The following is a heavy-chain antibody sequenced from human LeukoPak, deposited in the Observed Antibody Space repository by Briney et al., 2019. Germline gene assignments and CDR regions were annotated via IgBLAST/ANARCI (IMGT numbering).Heavy chain of an antibody. Sequence: SETLSLTCTVSGGSISSGSYYWRWIRQPAGKGLEWIGRIYTSGSTNYNPSLKSRVTISVDTSKNQFSLKLSSVTAADTAVYYCARDPGYSTSVWGKGTTVTISS. CDR2: IYTSGST. V-gene: IGHV4-61*02. D-gene: IGHD6-13*01. CDR1: GGSISSGSYY. CDR3: ARDPGYSTSV. J-gene: IGHJ6*04.